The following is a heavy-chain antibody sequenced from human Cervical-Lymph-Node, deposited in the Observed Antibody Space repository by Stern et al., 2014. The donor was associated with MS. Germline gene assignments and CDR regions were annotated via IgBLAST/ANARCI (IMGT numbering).Heavy chain of an antibody. V-gene: IGHV5-51*01. D-gene: IGHD3-3*01. CDR2: IYPGDSDT. Sequence: VQLVQSGAEVKKPGESLKISCKGSGYSFTSYWIGWVRQMPGKGLEWMGIIYPGDSDTRYSPSFQGQVTISADKSISTAYLQWSSLKASDTAMYYCARLSYDFWSGASPMDVWGQGTTVTVSS. CDR1: GYSFTSYW. J-gene: IGHJ6*02. CDR3: ARLSYDFWSGASPMDV.